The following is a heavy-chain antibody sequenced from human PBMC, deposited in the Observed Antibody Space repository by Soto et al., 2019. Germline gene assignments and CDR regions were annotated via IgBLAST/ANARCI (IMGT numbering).Heavy chain of an antibody. CDR1: GYYISSGYY. Sequence: PSETLSLTCAVSGYYISSGYYCGWIRQPPGKGLEWIGSIYHSGNTYYNPSLKSRVTISVDTSKNHFSLKLSSVTAADTAVYYCARARIVVAGTIVDYWGQGTLVTVSS. D-gene: IGHD6-19*01. V-gene: IGHV4-38-2*01. J-gene: IGHJ4*02. CDR3: ARARIVVAGTIVDY. CDR2: IYHSGNT.